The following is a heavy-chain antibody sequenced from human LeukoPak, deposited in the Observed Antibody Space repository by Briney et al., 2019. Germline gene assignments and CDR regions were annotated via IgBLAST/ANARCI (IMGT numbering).Heavy chain of an antibody. CDR1: GFTFSSYA. J-gene: IGHJ4*02. Sequence: GRSLRLSCAASGFTFSSYAFHWVRQAPGKGLEWVATMSFDGTNKYYADSVKGRFTFSRDNSKKTLYLQMNSLRAEDTAAYYCARDARQEWLRLGTLDYWGQGSLVTVSS. D-gene: IGHD5-12*01. CDR3: ARDARQEWLRLGTLDY. CDR2: MSFDGTNK. V-gene: IGHV3-30*04.